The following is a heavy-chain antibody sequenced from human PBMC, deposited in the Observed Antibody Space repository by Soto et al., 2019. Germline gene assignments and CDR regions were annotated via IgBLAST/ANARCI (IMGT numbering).Heavy chain of an antibody. J-gene: IGHJ6*02. Sequence: QVQLVESGGGVVQPGRSLRLSCAASGFTFSSYGMHWVRQAPGKGLEWVAVISYDGSNKYYADSVKGRFTISRDNSXNXLYLQMNSLRAEDTAVYYCAKGPLLLWFGDSRVLDVWGQGTTVTVSS. V-gene: IGHV3-30*18. D-gene: IGHD3-10*01. CDR3: AKGPLLLWFGDSRVLDV. CDR2: ISYDGSNK. CDR1: GFTFSSYG.